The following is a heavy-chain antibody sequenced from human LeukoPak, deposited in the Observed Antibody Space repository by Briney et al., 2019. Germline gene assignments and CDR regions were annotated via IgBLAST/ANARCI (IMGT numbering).Heavy chain of an antibody. V-gene: IGHV3-48*03. CDR1: GFTFSNYE. CDR2: ISSSGSST. D-gene: IGHD3-16*01. Sequence: PGGSLRLSCAPSGFTFSNYEMSWVRQPPGKGLEWVSYISSSGSSTYYADSVKGRFTISRDNAKSSLCLQMDSLRAGDTAVYYCAGEDGGQLDYWGRGALVTVSS. J-gene: IGHJ4*02. CDR3: AGEDGGQLDY.